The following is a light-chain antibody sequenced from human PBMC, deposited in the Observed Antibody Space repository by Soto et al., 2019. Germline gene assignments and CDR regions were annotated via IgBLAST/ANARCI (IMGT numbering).Light chain of an antibody. CDR1: QSVSRSY. CDR2: GAS. CDR3: HHYET. V-gene: IGKV3-20*01. Sequence: EIVMTQSPATLSVSPGERATLSCRASQSVSRSYLGWYQQKPGQAPRLLMYGASIRAAGVPDRFSGGGSGTEFTLTISRLEPEDFTVYYCHHYETFGQGTKVDIK. J-gene: IGKJ1*01.